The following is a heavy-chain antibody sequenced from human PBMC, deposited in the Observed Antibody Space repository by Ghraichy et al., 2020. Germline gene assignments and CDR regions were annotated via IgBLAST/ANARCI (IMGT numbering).Heavy chain of an antibody. CDR3: AKDWGRLGASAFDI. V-gene: IGHV3-30*18. D-gene: IGHD1-26*01. CDR1: GFTFSSYG. CDR2: ISYDGSNK. J-gene: IGHJ3*02. Sequence: GESLNITCAASGFTFSSYGMHWVRQAPGKGLEWVAVISYDGSNKYYADSVKGRFTISRDNSKNTLYLQMNSLRAEDTAVYYCAKDWGRLGASAFDIWGQGTMVTVSS.